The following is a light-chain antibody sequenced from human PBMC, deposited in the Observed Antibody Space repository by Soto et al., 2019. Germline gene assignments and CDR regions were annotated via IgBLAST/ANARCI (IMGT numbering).Light chain of an antibody. CDR2: MNN. CDR3: ATWDDNLNVVV. J-gene: IGLJ3*02. Sequence: QSVLTQPPSASGTPGQRVTISCSGGSSDIGRNVVYWYQHLPGTAPKLVIYMNNQRPSGVPDRFSGSKSGTSASLAISGLQSEDEAHYYCATWDDNLNVVVFGGGTQLTVL. V-gene: IGLV1-44*01. CDR1: SSDIGRNV.